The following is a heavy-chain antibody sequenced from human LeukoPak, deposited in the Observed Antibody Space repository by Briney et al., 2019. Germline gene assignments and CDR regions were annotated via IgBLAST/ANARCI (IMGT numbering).Heavy chain of an antibody. CDR3: AELGDAFDI. J-gene: IGHJ3*02. D-gene: IGHD7-27*01. CDR1: GFTLSSYG. Sequence: PGGSLRLSCAASGFTLSSYGMHWVRQAPGKGLEWVAVISYDGSNKYYTDSVKGRFTISRDNSKNTLYLQMNSLRAGDTAVYYCAELGDAFDIWGQGTMVTVSS. V-gene: IGHV3-30*03. CDR2: ISYDGSNK.